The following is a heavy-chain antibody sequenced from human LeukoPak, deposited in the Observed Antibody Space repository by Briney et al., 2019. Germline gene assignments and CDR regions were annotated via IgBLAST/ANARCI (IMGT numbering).Heavy chain of an antibody. CDR1: GYTFTGYY. D-gene: IGHD3-9*01. CDR3: ARGGYDILTGTYYSDY. CDR2: INPNSGGT. V-gene: IGHV1-2*02. Sequence: ASVKVSCKASGYTFTGYYMHWVRQAPGQGLEWMGWINPNSGGTNYAQKFQGRVTMTRDTSISTAYMELSRLRSDDTAVYYCARGGYDILTGTYYSDYWGQGTLVTVSS. J-gene: IGHJ4*02.